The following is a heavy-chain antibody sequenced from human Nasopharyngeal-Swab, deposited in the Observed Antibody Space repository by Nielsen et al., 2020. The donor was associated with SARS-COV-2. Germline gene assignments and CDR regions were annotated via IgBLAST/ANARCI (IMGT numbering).Heavy chain of an antibody. CDR3: RVVPAAMWYYYYGMDV. CDR1: GYTLTELS. J-gene: IGHJ6*02. V-gene: IGHV1-24*01. CDR2: FDPEDGET. Sequence: ASVKVSCKVSGYTLTELSMHWVRQAPGKGLEWMGGFDPEDGETIYARKFQGRATMTEDTSTDTAYMELSSLRSEDTAVYYCRVVPAAMWYYYYGMDVWGQGTTVTVSS. D-gene: IGHD2-2*01.